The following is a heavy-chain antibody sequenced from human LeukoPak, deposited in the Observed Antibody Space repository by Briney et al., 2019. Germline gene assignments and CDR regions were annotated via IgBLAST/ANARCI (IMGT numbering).Heavy chain of an antibody. D-gene: IGHD3-3*01. J-gene: IGHJ4*02. V-gene: IGHV1-69*13. Sequence: SVKVSCKASGGTFSSYAISWVRQAPGQGLEWMGGIIPIFGTANYAQKFQGRVTITADEPTSTAYMELSSLRSEDTAVYYCARLRFLEWLFPGDYFDYWGQGTLVTVSS. CDR3: ARLRFLEWLFPGDYFDY. CDR1: GGTFSSYA. CDR2: IIPIFGTA.